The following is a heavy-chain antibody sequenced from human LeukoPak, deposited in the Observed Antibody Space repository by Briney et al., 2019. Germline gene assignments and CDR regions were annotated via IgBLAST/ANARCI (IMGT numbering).Heavy chain of an antibody. CDR1: GGSISSYY. CDR3: ARSTSAAGSPTSYDY. V-gene: IGHV4-59*01. J-gene: IGHJ4*02. CDR2: IYYSGST. Sequence: SETLSLTCTVSGGSISSYYWSWIRQPPGKGLEWIGYIYYSGSTNYNPSLKSRVTISVDTSKSQFSLKLSSVTAADTAVYYCARSTSAAGSPTSYDYWGQGTLVTVSS. D-gene: IGHD6-13*01.